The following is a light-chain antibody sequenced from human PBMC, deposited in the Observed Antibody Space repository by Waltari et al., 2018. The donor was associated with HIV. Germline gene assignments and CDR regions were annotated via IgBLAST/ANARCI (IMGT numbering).Light chain of an antibody. CDR3: ASVTSNNILL. CDR1: TSDKY. Sequence: QSALTQPDSVSGSPGQSITIACTGTTSDKYISWYQRRPGDVPRLIFFEATNRPPWLPSRFSAAKSANTASLTISGLHTDDEADYFCASVTSNNILLFGGGTRLTVL. J-gene: IGLJ3*02. CDR2: EAT. V-gene: IGLV2-14*01.